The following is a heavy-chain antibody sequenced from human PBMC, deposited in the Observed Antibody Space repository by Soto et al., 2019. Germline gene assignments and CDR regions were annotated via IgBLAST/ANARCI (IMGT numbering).Heavy chain of an antibody. CDR1: GGSFSGYY. Sequence: QVQLQQWGAGLLKPSETLSLTCAVYGGSFSGYYWSWIRQPPGKGLEWIGEINHSGSTNYNPSLKSRVTISVDTSKNQFSLKLSSVTAADTAVYYCAREIAAAGTECENWGQGTLVTVSS. J-gene: IGHJ4*02. V-gene: IGHV4-34*01. CDR2: INHSGST. D-gene: IGHD6-13*01. CDR3: AREIAAAGTECEN.